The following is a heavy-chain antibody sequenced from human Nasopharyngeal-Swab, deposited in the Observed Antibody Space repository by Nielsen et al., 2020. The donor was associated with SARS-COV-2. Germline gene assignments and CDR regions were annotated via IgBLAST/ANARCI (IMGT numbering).Heavy chain of an antibody. D-gene: IGHD6-6*01. CDR1: GYTFTSYG. CDR3: ARDHGSSSLNYYYYYYMDV. V-gene: IGHV1-18*01. J-gene: IGHJ6*03. CDR2: ISAYNGNT. Sequence: ASVQVSCKASGYTFTSYGISWVRQPPAQGLEWMGWISAYNGNTNYAQKLQGRVTMTTDTSTSTAYMELRSLRSDDTAVYYCARDHGSSSLNYYYYYYMDVWGKGTTVTVSS.